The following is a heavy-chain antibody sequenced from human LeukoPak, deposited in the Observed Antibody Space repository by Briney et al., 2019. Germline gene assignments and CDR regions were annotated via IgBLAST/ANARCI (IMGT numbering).Heavy chain of an antibody. D-gene: IGHD3-10*01. V-gene: IGHV4-4*02. CDR3: ASASITMVRGAPVDY. Sequence: PSGTLSLTCAVSGGSISSSNWWSWVRQPPGKGLEWIGEIYHSGSTNYNPSLKSRVTISVDKSKNQFSLKLSSVTAADTAVYYCASASITMVRGAPVDYWGQGTLVTVSS. CDR1: GGSISSSNW. J-gene: IGHJ4*02. CDR2: IYHSGST.